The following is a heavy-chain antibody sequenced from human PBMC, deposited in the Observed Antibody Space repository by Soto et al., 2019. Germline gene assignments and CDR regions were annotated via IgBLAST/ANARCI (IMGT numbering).Heavy chain of an antibody. CDR3: ATDSGKSDC. CDR1: GFTFSSYW. J-gene: IGHJ4*02. V-gene: IGHV3-7*01. CDR2: IKQDGSER. D-gene: IGHD1-1*01. Sequence: GGSLRLSCAASGFTFSSYWMSWVRQAPGKGLEWVANIKQDGSERYYVDSVKGRLTISRDNAKNSLYLQMNSLRAEDTAVYYCATDSGKSDCWGQGTLVTLSS.